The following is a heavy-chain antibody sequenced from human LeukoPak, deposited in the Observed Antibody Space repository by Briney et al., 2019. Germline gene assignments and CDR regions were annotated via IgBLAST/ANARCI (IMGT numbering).Heavy chain of an antibody. J-gene: IGHJ4*02. D-gene: IGHD2-15*01. CDR2: IYYSGST. V-gene: IGHV4-59*08. CDR1: GGSISSYY. Sequence: KPSETLSLTCPVSGGSISSYYWSWIRQPPGKGLEWIGYIYYSGSTNYNPSLKSRVTISVDTSKNQFSLKLSSVTAAGTAVYYCARSQGSAYCSGGSCYYQSWYFDYWGQGTLVTVSS. CDR3: ARSQGSAYCSGGSCYYQSWYFDY.